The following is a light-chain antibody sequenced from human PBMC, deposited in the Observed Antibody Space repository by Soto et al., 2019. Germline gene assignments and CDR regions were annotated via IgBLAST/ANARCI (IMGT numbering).Light chain of an antibody. CDR3: LSYNSGGPAGV. V-gene: IGLV2-14*02. Sequence: QSALTQPPSVSGSPGQSVTISCTGTSSDIANYNLVSWYQHHPGNAPILIIYESSQRPAGISTRFSGSKSGTAASLVSSGLHAEDEAEYYCLSYNSGGPAGVFGRGTQLTVL. CDR1: SSDIANYNL. CDR2: ESS. J-gene: IGLJ7*01.